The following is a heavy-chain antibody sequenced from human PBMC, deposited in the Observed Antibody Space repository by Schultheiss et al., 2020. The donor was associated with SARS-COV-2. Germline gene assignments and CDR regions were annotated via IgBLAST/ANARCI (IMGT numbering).Heavy chain of an antibody. D-gene: IGHD3-10*01. CDR2: ISGSGGST. CDR1: GFTFSSYA. CDR3: ARAPLAITMVRGVIDRSATSFDY. V-gene: IGHV3-23*01. Sequence: GGSLRLSCAASGFTFSSYAMSWVRQAPGKGLEWVSAISGSGGSTYYADSVKGRFTISRDNSKNTLYLQMNSLRAEDTAVYYCARAPLAITMVRGVIDRSATSFDYWGQGTLVTVSS. J-gene: IGHJ4*02.